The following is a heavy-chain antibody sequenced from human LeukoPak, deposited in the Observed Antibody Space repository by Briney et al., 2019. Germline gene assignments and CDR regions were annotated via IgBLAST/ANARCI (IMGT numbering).Heavy chain of an antibody. D-gene: IGHD2-2*01. J-gene: IGHJ6*04. CDR3: ARAAIVVVPAARDGMDV. Sequence: SQTLSLTCTVSGGSISSGDYYWGWIRQPPGKGLEWIGYIYYSGSTYYNPSLKSRVTIAVDTSKNQFSLKLSSVTAADTAVYYWARAAIVVVPAARDGMDVWGKGTTVTVSS. CDR2: IYYSGST. V-gene: IGHV4-30-4*01. CDR1: GGSISSGDYY.